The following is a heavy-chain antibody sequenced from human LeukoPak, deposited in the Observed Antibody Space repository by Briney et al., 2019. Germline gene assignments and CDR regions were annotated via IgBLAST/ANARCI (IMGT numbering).Heavy chain of an antibody. CDR1: GYGFTNYW. V-gene: IGHV5-51*01. J-gene: IGHJ4*02. CDR3: ARQDHYISSWPYYFDY. D-gene: IGHD6-13*01. Sequence: GESLKISCKGSGYGFTNYWIGWVRQMPGEGLESVGIIYPADSDTRYSPSFQGQVTISVDISINTAYLQWSSLKASDTAMYYCARQDHYISSWPYYFDYWGQGTLVTVSS. CDR2: IYPADSDT.